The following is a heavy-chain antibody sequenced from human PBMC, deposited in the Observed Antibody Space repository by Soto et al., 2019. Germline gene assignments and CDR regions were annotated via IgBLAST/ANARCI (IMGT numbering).Heavy chain of an antibody. CDR1: GFTFSNAL. V-gene: IGHV3-15*01. CDR3: TRGDIVATIDYGMDV. D-gene: IGHD5-12*01. Sequence: GGSLRLSCAASGFTFSNALMSWVRQAPGKGLEWVGRIKSKTDGGTTDYAAPVKGRFTISRDDSKNTLYLQMNSLKTEDTAVYYCTRGDIVATIDYGMDVWGQGTPITFSS. J-gene: IGHJ6*02. CDR2: IKSKTDGGTT.